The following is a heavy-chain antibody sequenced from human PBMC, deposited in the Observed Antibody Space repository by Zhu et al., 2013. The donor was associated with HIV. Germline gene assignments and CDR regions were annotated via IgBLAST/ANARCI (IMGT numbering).Heavy chain of an antibody. V-gene: IGHV1-69*01. CDR3: AREQQTPYSSSWYAYGMDV. CDR2: IIPIFGTA. J-gene: IGHJ6*02. D-gene: IGHD6-13*01. Sequence: QVQLVQSGAEVKKPGSSVKVSCKASGGTFSSYAISWVRQAPGQGLEWMGGIIPIFGTANYAQKFQGRVTITADESTSTAYMELSSLRSEDTAVYYCAREQQTPYSSSWYAYGMDVWGQGTTVIVSS. CDR1: GGTFSSYA.